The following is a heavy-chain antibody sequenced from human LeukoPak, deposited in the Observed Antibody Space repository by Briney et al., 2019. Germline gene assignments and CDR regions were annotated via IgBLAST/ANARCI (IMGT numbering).Heavy chain of an antibody. CDR2: IYYSGRT. D-gene: IGHD6-19*01. CDR1: GRSLSSSSYY. J-gene: IGHJ4*02. CDR3: AIPAAAMAGQLDY. Sequence: SETLSLTCTVSGRSLSSSSYYWGGIRQPPGQGLEWIGRIYYSGRTYYNPSLKSRVTISVDTSKSQFALKLSSVTAADTAVYYCAIPAAAMAGQLDYWGQGTLVTVSS. V-gene: IGHV4-39*01.